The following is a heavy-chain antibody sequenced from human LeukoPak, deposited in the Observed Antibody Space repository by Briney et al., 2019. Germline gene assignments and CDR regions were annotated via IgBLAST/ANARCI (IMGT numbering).Heavy chain of an antibody. CDR2: ISYDETNK. V-gene: IGHV3-30*04. CDR1: GFTLSSYA. Sequence: GGSLRLSCAASGFTLSSYAMHWVRQAPGNGLEWVAVISYDETNKYYEDSVKGRFTISRDSSKNTLYLQMSSLRDEDTAVYYCAKNNDYGGSYWYFDLWGRGTLVTVSS. D-gene: IGHD4-23*01. J-gene: IGHJ2*01. CDR3: AKNNDYGGSYWYFDL.